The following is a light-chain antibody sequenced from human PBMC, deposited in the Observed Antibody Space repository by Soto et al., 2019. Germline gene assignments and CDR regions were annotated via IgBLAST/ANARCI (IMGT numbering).Light chain of an antibody. CDR1: QSISDL. V-gene: IGKV1-5*03. CDR2: KAS. Sequence: DIQMTQSPSTLSASVGDRVTITCRASQSISDLLAWYQQKPGKAPKLLIYKASSLKSGVPSRFSGSGSGTEYTLTISSLEPDDLGSYYCQQYYGYWTFGQGTKVEIK. CDR3: QQYYGYWT. J-gene: IGKJ1*01.